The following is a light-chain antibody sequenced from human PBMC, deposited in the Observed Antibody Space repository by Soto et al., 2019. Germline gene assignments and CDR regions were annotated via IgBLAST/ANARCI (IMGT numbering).Light chain of an antibody. CDR2: AAS. CDR1: QGLGSY. V-gene: IGKV1-27*01. CDR3: QQFGSSPRT. J-gene: IGKJ1*01. Sequence: DGQLTQSPSFLSASVGDRVTITCRAIQGLGSYLAWYQQKPGRVPKLLIYAASTLRSGVPSRFSGSGSGTDFTLTISRLEPEDFAVYYCQQFGSSPRTFGQGTKVDIK.